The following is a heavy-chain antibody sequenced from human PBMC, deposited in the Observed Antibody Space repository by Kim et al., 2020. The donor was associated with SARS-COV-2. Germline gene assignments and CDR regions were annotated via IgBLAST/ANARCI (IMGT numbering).Heavy chain of an antibody. CDR2: THYSGST. V-gene: IGHV4-30-4*01. Sequence: SETLSLTCTVSGGSITSDDYYWSWIRQTPGKGLEWIGYTHYSGSTYYSPSLKSRVTMSIDTSKSQFSLKLSSVTAADTAVYYCARGNCSTTSCFTWGNW. CDR3: ARGNCSTTSCFTWGNW. J-gene: IGHJ5*01. CDR1: GGSITSDDYY. D-gene: IGHD2-2*02.